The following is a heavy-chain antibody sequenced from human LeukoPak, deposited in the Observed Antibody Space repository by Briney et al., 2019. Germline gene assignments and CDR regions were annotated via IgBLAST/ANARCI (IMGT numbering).Heavy chain of an antibody. Sequence: GGSLRLSCVASGLMFRSYAMNWVRQAPGKGLECISTISDDSSFTYYADSVKGRSAISRDDSKNTLYLQMNNLKVEDTAVYYCAKGRCSGVGCDSFHSWGQGALVTVSS. V-gene: IGHV3-23*01. CDR3: AKGRCSGVGCDSFHS. J-gene: IGHJ4*02. D-gene: IGHD2-15*01. CDR2: ISDDSSFT. CDR1: GLMFRSYA.